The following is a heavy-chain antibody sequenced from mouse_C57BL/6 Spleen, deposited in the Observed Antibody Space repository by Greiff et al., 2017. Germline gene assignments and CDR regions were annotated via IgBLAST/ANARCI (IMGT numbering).Heavy chain of an antibody. V-gene: IGHV1-69*01. CDR2: IDPSDSYT. D-gene: IGHD2-1*01. J-gene: IGHJ4*01. CDR3: ARGDGNPTMDY. CDR1: GYTFTSYW. Sequence: QVQLQQPGAELVMPGASVKLSCKASGYTFTSYWMHWVKQRPGQGLEWIGEIDPSDSYTNYNQKFKGKSTLTVDKSSSTAYMQLSSLTSEDSAVYYCARGDGNPTMDYWGQGTSVTVSS.